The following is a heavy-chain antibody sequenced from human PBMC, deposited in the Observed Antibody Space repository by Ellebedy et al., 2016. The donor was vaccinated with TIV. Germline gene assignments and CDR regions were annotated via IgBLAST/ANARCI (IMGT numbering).Heavy chain of an antibody. CDR3: AVARGIRGVF. D-gene: IGHD3-10*01. J-gene: IGHJ4*02. CDR2: FSPGGGVT. CDR1: GYTFNAYN. Sequence: AASVKVSCKTSGYTFNAYNIHWVRQAPGQGFEWLGIFSPGGGVTTYAQTLQGRVTMTSDTSTSTVYMELTSLRSDDTAVYFCAVARGIRGVFWGQGTLVTVSS. V-gene: IGHV1-46*02.